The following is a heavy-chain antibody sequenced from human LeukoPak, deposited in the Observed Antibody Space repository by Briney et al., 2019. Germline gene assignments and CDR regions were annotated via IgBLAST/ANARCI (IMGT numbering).Heavy chain of an antibody. CDR3: ARVPRMVPAAMSGY. CDR2: ISSSSSTI. J-gene: IGHJ4*02. CDR1: GFTFSSYS. Sequence: GGSLRLSCAASGFTFSSYSMNWVRQAPGKGLEWVSYISSSSSTIYYAGSVKGRFTISRDNAKNSLYLQMNSLRAEDTAVYYCARVPRMVPAAMSGYWGQGTLVTVSS. D-gene: IGHD2-2*01. V-gene: IGHV3-48*04.